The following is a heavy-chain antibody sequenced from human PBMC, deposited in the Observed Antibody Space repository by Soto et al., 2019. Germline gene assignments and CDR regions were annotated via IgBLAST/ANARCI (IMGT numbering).Heavy chain of an antibody. D-gene: IGHD3-22*01. CDR2: ISWNSGDT. V-gene: IGHV3-9*01. J-gene: IGHJ4*02. CDR3: AKERRGYYYDNNGYYTN. Sequence: QAGGSLRLSCAASGFTFDDYAMHWVRQAPGKGLEWVSGISWNSGDTGYADPVKGRFTISRDNAKNSLYLQMNNLRAEDTAFYYCAKERRGYYYDNNGYYTNWGQGTLVTVSS. CDR1: GFTFDDYA.